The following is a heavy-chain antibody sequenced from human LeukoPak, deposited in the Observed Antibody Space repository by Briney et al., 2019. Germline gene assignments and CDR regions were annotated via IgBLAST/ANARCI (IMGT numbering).Heavy chain of an antibody. CDR3: ATTGYGGTYDAFDI. V-gene: IGHV1-2*02. CDR1: RYTLTGYY. J-gene: IGHJ3*02. Sequence: ASVKVSCKASRYTLTGYYFHWVRQAPGQGLEWMGWINPNNGGTNYAQKFQGRVTMTRDTSISTIYMELGRLRFDDTAVFYCATTGYGGTYDAFDIWGQGTMVTVSS. CDR2: INPNNGGT. D-gene: IGHD4-23*01.